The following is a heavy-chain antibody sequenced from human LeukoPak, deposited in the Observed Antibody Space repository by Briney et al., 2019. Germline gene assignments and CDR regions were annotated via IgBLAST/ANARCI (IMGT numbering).Heavy chain of an antibody. CDR2: ISGSGGSA. Sequence: GGSLRLSCAASGFSFSSYAMSWVRQAPGKGLEWVSSISGSGGSAHYADSMKGRFTISRDNSKITLYLQMNSLRVEDTAVYYCAKDSDAVTTCLDSWGQGTLVAVSS. V-gene: IGHV3-23*01. CDR3: AKDSDAVTTCLDS. CDR1: GFSFSSYA. J-gene: IGHJ4*02. D-gene: IGHD4-17*01.